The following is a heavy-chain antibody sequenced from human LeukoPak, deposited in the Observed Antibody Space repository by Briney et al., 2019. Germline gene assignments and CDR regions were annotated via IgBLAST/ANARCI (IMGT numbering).Heavy chain of an antibody. CDR1: GYTFTSYD. V-gene: IGHV1-8*01. CDR2: MNPNSGNT. J-gene: IGHJ6*03. Sequence: GASVKVSCKASGYTFTSYDINWVRQATGQGLEWMGWMNPNSGNTGYAQKFQGRVTMTRNTSISTAYMELSSLRSEDTAVYYCARTIGGGNSGYYYYMDVWGKGTTVTVSS. D-gene: IGHD4-23*01. CDR3: ARTIGGGNSGYYYYMDV.